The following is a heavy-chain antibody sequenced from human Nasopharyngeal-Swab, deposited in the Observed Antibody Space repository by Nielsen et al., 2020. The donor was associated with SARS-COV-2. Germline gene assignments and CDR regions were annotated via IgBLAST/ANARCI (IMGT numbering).Heavy chain of an antibody. CDR1: GFTFSNYW. D-gene: IGHD4-23*01. J-gene: IGHJ4*02. CDR2: IKQDGSEK. V-gene: IGHV3-7*01. Sequence: GESLKISCAAAGFTFSNYWMSWVRQAPGKGLEWVANIKQDGSEKNYVDSVKGRFTISRDNAKNSLSLQMNSLRAEDTAVYFCAREERESGGFDYWGQGTLVTVSS. CDR3: AREERESGGFDY.